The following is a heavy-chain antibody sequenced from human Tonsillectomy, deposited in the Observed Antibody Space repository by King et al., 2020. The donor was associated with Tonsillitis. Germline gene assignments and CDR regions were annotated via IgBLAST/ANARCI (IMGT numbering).Heavy chain of an antibody. D-gene: IGHD3-3*01. J-gene: IGHJ4*02. Sequence: QLQESGPGLVKPSQTLSLNCTVSGGSISSGSYYWSWIRQPAGKGLEWIGRIYTSGSTNYNPSLKSRVTMSVDTSKNQFSLKLSSVTAADTAVYYCAITYYDFWSGYYGDYWGQGTLVTVSS. V-gene: IGHV4-61*02. CDR2: IYTSGST. CDR3: AITYYDFWSGYYGDY. CDR1: GGSISSGSYY.